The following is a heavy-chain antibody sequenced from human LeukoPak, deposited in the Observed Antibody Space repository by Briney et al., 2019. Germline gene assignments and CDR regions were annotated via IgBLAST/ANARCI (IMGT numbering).Heavy chain of an antibody. CDR2: VSSSGTT. V-gene: IGHV4-4*07. Sequence: SETLSLTCTVSSVSISSYYWARIRQPAGKGLDWIGRVSSSGTTNYNPSLKSRVTISVDTSKNQFSLNLTSVTAADTAVYYCAREADALAWDFCGQGTLVTVSS. J-gene: IGHJ4*02. CDR1: SVSISSYY. CDR3: AREADALAWDF.